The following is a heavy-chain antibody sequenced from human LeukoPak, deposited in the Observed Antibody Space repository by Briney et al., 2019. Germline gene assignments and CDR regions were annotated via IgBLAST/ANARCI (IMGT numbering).Heavy chain of an antibody. CDR3: ARVAATFHFDY. Sequence: SETLSLTCTVSGGSISSSSYYWGGIRQPPGKGLEWSGSIYYSGSTYYNPSLKSRVTISLDTSKNQFSLKLSSVIAADTAVYYCARVAATFHFDYWGQGTLVTVPS. D-gene: IGHD2-15*01. J-gene: IGHJ4*02. V-gene: IGHV4-39*01. CDR2: IYYSGST. CDR1: GGSISSSSYY.